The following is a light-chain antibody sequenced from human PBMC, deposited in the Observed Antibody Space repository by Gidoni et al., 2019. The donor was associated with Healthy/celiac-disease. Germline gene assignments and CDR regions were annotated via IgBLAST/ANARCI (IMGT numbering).Light chain of an antibody. Sequence: HSVLPQPPSVSGAPGQPVTISCTGSSSNIGAGYDVHWYQQLPGTAPKLLIYGNSHRPSGVPDRFSGSKSGTSASLAITGRQAEDEADYYCQSYDSSLSGYVCGTGTKVTVL. CDR3: QSYDSSLSGYV. V-gene: IGLV1-40*01. J-gene: IGLJ1*01. CDR1: SSNIGAGYD. CDR2: GNS.